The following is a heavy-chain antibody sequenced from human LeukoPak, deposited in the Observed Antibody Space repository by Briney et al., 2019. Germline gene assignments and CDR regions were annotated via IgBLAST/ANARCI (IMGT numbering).Heavy chain of an antibody. CDR1: GFTFSNAW. CDR3: TTGPAEEGLENDY. Sequence: GGSLRLSCAASGFTFSNAWMSWVRQAPGKGLEWVGRIKSKTDGGTTDYAAPVKGRFTISRDDSKNTLYLQMNSLKTEDTAVYYCTTGPAEEGLENDYWGQGTLVTVSS. D-gene: IGHD1-1*01. V-gene: IGHV3-15*01. J-gene: IGHJ4*02. CDR2: IKSKTDGGTT.